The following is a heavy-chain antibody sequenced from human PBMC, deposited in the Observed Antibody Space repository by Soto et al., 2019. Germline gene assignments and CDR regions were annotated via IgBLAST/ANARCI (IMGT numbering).Heavy chain of an antibody. Sequence: GGSLRLSCAASGFTFSSYAMSWVRQAPGKGLEWVSTISSSGDTTNYADSVKGRFTISRDNSKNTLYLQTNNLRAEDTAVYYCAKDRTVAVGRGFDYWGQGTLVTSPQ. D-gene: IGHD2-2*01. CDR2: ISSSGDTT. J-gene: IGHJ4*02. CDR3: AKDRTVAVGRGFDY. CDR1: GFTFSSYA. V-gene: IGHV3-23*01.